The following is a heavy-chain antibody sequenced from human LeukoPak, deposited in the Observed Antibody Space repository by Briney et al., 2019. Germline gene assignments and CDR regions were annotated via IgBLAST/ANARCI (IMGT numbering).Heavy chain of an antibody. Sequence: SETLSLTCTVSGASISGYYWGWIRQSPGKGLEWIGYIHYSGDTNYVPSLKSRVSISVDTSKNQFSLKLTSLTAADTAVYYCVKVGTGTVNFWGQGTLVSISS. CDR2: IHYSGDT. V-gene: IGHV4-59*01. CDR1: GASISGYY. D-gene: IGHD1-1*01. CDR3: VKVGTGTVNF. J-gene: IGHJ4*02.